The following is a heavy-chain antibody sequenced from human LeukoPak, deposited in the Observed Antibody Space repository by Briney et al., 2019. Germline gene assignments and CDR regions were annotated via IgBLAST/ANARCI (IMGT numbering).Heavy chain of an antibody. D-gene: IGHD1-1*01. V-gene: IGHV3-33*01. J-gene: IGHJ4*02. CDR1: GFTFSTYG. CDR2: IWYDGSDK. CDR3: ARDRNVDYFDY. Sequence: PGRSLRLSCAASGFTFSTYGMHWVRRAPGKGLEWVAVIWYDGSDKYYADSVKGRFTISRDNSKNTLYLQMNSLRAEDTAVYYCARDRNVDYFDYWGQGTLVTVAP.